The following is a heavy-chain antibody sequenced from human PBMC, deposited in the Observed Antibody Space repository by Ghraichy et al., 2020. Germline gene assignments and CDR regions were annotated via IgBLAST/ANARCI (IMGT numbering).Heavy chain of an antibody. J-gene: IGHJ4*02. V-gene: IGHV4-39*02. D-gene: IGHD6-19*01. CDR2: VYYSGST. Sequence: SETLSLTCAVSGGSITSTTHHWSWFRQPPGKGLEWIGSVYYSGSTNYNPSLKSRVTISVDTSRNHFSLKLTSVIAADTAVYYCASSLWGWQKPFDYWGQGALVTVSS. CDR3: ASSLWGWQKPFDY. CDR1: GGSITSTTHH.